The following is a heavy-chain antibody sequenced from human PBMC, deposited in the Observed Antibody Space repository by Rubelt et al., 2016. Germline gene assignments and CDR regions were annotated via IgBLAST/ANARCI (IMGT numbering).Heavy chain of an antibody. CDR3: VHPYSSGWPWFDP. CDR1: GFSLSTDGVG. Sequence: QITLKESGPTLVKPTQTLTLTCTFSGFSLSTDGVGVGWIRQPPGKALEWLALLSWDDDKRYSTSLKSRLTITKDNSKNQGSLRMTNRDPVGTATYYCVHPYSSGWPWFDPWGQGTLVTVSS. J-gene: IGHJ5*02. CDR2: LSWDDDK. D-gene: IGHD6-19*01. V-gene: IGHV2-5*02.